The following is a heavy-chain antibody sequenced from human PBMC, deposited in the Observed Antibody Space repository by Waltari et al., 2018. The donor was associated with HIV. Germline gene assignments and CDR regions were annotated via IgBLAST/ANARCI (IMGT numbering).Heavy chain of an antibody. CDR2: ISAYNGNT. Sequence: QVQLVQSGAEVKKPGASVKVSCKASGYTFTSYGISWVRQAPGQGLEWMGWISAYNGNTNYAQKLQGRVTMTTDTSTSTAYMELRSLRSDDTAVYYCARDWDYYDSSGYYYPPFDYWGQGTLVTVSS. CDR3: ARDWDYYDSSGYYYPPFDY. V-gene: IGHV1-18*01. J-gene: IGHJ4*02. D-gene: IGHD3-22*01. CDR1: GYTFTSYG.